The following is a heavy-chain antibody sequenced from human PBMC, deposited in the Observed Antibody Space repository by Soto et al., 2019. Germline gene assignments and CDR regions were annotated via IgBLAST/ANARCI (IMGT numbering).Heavy chain of an antibody. D-gene: IGHD3-16*02. CDR3: AKDPHDYIWGSYRSDAFDI. J-gene: IGHJ3*02. CDR2: IRGSGGTT. CDR1: GFTFSSYA. Sequence: GGPLRLSCAASGFTFSSYAMSWVRQAPGKGLEWVSAIRGSGGTTYYADSVKGRFTISRDNSKNTLYMQMNSLRAEDTALYYCAKDPHDYIWGSYRSDAFDIWGQGAMVTVSS. V-gene: IGHV3-23*01.